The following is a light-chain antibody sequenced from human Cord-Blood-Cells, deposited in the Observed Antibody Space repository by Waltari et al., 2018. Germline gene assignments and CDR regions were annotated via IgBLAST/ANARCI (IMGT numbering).Light chain of an antibody. Sequence: QSALTQPASVSGSPGQSVTISCTGTSSDGGSYNLVSWYQQHPGKAPKLMIYEGSKRPSGVSDRFSGSKSGNTASLTISGLQADDEADYYCCSYAGSSTWVFGGGTKLTVL. CDR1: SSDGGSYNL. CDR2: EGS. V-gene: IGLV2-23*01. CDR3: CSYAGSSTWV. J-gene: IGLJ3*02.